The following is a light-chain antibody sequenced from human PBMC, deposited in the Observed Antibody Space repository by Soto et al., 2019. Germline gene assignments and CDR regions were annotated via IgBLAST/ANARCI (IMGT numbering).Light chain of an antibody. J-gene: IGLJ1*01. Sequence: QSALTQPASVSGSPGQSITISCTGTSSDIGGYNYVSWYQQLPGKVPKLIIYDVSNRPSGVSDRFSGSKSGNAASLTISGLQAEDEADYYCSSYTSTSTLYVFGTGTTVTVL. CDR1: SSDIGGYNY. V-gene: IGLV2-14*03. CDR3: SSYTSTSTLYV. CDR2: DVS.